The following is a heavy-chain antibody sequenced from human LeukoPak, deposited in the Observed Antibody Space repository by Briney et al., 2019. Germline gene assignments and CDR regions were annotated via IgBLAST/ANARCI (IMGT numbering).Heavy chain of an antibody. CDR3: ARDRRIMQRYYNYYYMDV. CDR1: GFTLNNYW. J-gene: IGHJ6*03. V-gene: IGHV3-7*01. D-gene: IGHD3-16*01. Sequence: PGGSLRLSCTASGFTLNNYWMNWVRQAPGKGLEWVANIKQDGSEENYVDSVKGRFTISRDNAKNSLYLQMNSLRAEDTAVYYCARDRRIMQRYYNYYYMDVWGKGTTVTVSS. CDR2: IKQDGSEE.